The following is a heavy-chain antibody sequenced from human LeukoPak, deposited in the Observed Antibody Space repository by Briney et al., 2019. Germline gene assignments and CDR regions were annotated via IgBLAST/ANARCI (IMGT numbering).Heavy chain of an antibody. CDR3: AREFGGSGYDY. V-gene: IGHV3-48*03. Sequence: GGSLRLSCAASGFTFSSYEMNWVRQAPGKGLEWVSYISSSGSTIYYADSVKGRFTISRDNAKNSLYLQMNSLRAEDTAVYYCAREFGGSGYDYWGQGTLVTVSS. D-gene: IGHD3-10*01. J-gene: IGHJ4*02. CDR1: GFTFSSYE. CDR2: ISSSGSTI.